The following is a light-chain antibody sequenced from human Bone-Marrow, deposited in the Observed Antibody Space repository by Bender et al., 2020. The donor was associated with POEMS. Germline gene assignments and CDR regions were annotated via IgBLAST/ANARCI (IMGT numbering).Light chain of an antibody. CDR2: EVS. Sequence: QAALTQPASVSGSPGQSITISCTGTRSDVGNYYLVSWYQQHPGKAPKLMIYEVSKRPSGVPDRFSGSKSGNTASLTVSGLRAEDESAYYCSSFADSNSWLFGGGTTLTVL. CDR3: SSFADSNSWL. V-gene: IGLV2-8*01. CDR1: RSDVGNYYL. J-gene: IGLJ3*02.